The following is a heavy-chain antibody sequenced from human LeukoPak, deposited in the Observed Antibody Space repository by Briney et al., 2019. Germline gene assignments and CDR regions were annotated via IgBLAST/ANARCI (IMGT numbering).Heavy chain of an antibody. J-gene: IGHJ4*02. V-gene: IGHV3-21*01. Sequence: GGSLRLSCAASGFTFSSYSMNWVRQAPGKGLEWVSSISSSSSYIYYADSVKGRFTISRDNAKNSPYLQMNSLSTEDTAVYYCARVYYDSSGYYDYWGQGTLVTVSS. CDR3: ARVYYDSSGYYDY. CDR1: GFTFSSYS. D-gene: IGHD3-22*01. CDR2: ISSSSSYI.